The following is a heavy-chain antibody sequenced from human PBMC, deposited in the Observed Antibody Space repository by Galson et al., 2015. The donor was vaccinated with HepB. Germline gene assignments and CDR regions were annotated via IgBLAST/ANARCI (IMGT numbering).Heavy chain of an antibody. J-gene: IGHJ3*01. V-gene: IGHV3-15*01. CDR2: VKREIDGGTT. D-gene: IGHD3-10*01. CDR1: GFTVSDSW. Sequence: SLRLSCAASGFTVSDSWLSWVRQAPGEGQGWVGLVKREIDGGTTDCAAPVKGRFTISRDGSENTRYLQMSSLKTEDTAVYYCSTDPRITRVRARYGAFDLRGQGTMVTVSS. CDR3: STDPRITRVRARYGAFDL.